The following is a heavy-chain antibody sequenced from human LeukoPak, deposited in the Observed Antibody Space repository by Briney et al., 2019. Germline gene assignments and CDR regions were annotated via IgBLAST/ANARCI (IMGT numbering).Heavy chain of an antibody. CDR1: GDSISSYY. CDR3: ARSYSNYVTWFDP. J-gene: IGHJ5*02. CDR2: IYTSGST. Sequence: SETLSLTCTVSGDSISSYYWSWIRQPAGKGLEWIGRIYTSGSTNYNPSLKSRVTMSADTSKNQFSLKLSSVTAADTAVYYCARSYSNYVTWFDPWGQGTLVTVSS. V-gene: IGHV4-4*07. D-gene: IGHD4-4*01.